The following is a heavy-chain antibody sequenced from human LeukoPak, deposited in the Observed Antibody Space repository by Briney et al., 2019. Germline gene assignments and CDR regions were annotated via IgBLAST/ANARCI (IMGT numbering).Heavy chain of an antibody. Sequence: SETLSLTCTVSGGSISSSSYYWGWIRQPPGKGLEWIGSIYHSGSTNYNPSLKSRVTISVDKSKNQFSLKLSSVTAADTAVYYCASLPLKSRQLWLLESQEGPHAFDIWGQGTMVTVSS. CDR1: GGSISSSSYY. CDR3: ASLPLKSRQLWLLESQEGPHAFDI. V-gene: IGHV4-39*07. D-gene: IGHD5-18*01. CDR2: IYHSGST. J-gene: IGHJ3*02.